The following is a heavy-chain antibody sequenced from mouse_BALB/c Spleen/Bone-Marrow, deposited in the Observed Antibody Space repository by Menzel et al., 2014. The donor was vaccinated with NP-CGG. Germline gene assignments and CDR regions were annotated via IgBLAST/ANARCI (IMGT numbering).Heavy chain of an antibody. CDR1: GFSLTGYG. V-gene: IGHV2-6-7*01. J-gene: IGHJ1*01. Sequence: VQGVESGPGLVAPSQSLSVTCTVSGFSLTGYGVNWVRQPPGKGLEWLGMIWGDGNTDYNSDLNSRLSISKDNSKSQVFLKMNSQQTDDTARYYGARVYYDYDWWYFDVWGAGTTVTVSS. D-gene: IGHD2-4*01. CDR3: ARVYYDYDWWYFDV. CDR2: IWGDGNT.